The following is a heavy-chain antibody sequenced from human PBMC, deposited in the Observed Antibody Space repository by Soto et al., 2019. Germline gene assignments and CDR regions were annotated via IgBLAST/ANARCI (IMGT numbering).Heavy chain of an antibody. D-gene: IGHD2-15*01. CDR2: IDSSRSVI. Sequence: EVQLVESGGGLVQPGGSLRPSCAASGFTFAIYSFNWVRQAPGKGLEWVASIDSSRSVIYYADSVKGRFTISRDNAKNSLYLQMNSLRDEDTAVYYCARESVSCSGRRCHGLGFDPWGQGTLVTVSS. CDR3: ARESVSCSGRRCHGLGFDP. J-gene: IGHJ5*02. V-gene: IGHV3-48*02. CDR1: GFTFAIYS.